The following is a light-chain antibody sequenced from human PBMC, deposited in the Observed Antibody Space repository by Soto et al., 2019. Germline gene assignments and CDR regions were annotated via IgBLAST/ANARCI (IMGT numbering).Light chain of an antibody. CDR1: QSVTSNY. CDR2: AAS. CDR3: HQYGSSITWT. J-gene: IGKJ1*01. V-gene: IGKV3-20*01. Sequence: EVVLTQSPGTVSLSPGERATLSCRASQSVTSNYLAWYQQKPGQAPRLLIYAASSRATGIPDRFSGSGSGTDFTLSISRLEPEGFAVYYCHQYGSSITWTFGQGTKVEIK.